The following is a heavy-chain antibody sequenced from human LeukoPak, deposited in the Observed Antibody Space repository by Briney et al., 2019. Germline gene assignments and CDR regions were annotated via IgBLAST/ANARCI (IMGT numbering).Heavy chain of an antibody. CDR1: GFAFSFYA. CDR3: AKPISGGLAVTADWFDP. CDR2: INANSGTT. J-gene: IGHJ5*01. V-gene: IGHV3-23*01. Sequence: GGSLRLSCEASGFAFSFYAMSRLRQPPGQGLEWVSTINANSGTTSYAASVRGRFTISRDNSKNTLYLQLNTLRAEDTAVYYCAKPISGGLAVTADWFDPWGRGTLVVVSS. D-gene: IGHD6-19*01.